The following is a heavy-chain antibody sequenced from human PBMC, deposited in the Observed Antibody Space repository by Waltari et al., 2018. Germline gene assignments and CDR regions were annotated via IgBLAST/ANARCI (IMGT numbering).Heavy chain of an antibody. V-gene: IGHV3-23*01. J-gene: IGHJ4*02. CDR3: AKDLWLPHDY. CDR2: IRNSGGTT. Sequence: EVQLLESGGGLVQPGGSLRLSCAASGFTFSSYAMSWVRQAPGKGLEWASDIRNSGGTTDYADSVKGRFTISRDNSKNTMYLQMNSLRVEDTAVYYCAKDLWLPHDYWGQGTLVTVSS. CDR1: GFTFSSYA. D-gene: IGHD5-12*01.